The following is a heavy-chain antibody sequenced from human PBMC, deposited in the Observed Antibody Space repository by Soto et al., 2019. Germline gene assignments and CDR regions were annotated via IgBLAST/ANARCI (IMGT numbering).Heavy chain of an antibody. CDR2: ISSSSSYT. V-gene: IGHV3-11*05. Sequence: QVQLVESGGGLVKPGGSLRLSCAASGFTFSDYYMSWIRQAPGKGLEWVSYISSSSSYTNYADSVKGRCTISRDNAKNSLYLQMNSLRAEDTAVYYCARELPPSDPSYGMDVWGQGTTVTVSS. J-gene: IGHJ6*02. CDR3: ARELPPSDPSYGMDV. CDR1: GFTFSDYY.